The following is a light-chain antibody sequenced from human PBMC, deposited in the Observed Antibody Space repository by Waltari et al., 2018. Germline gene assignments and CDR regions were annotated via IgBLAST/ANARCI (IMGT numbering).Light chain of an antibody. CDR1: SSDVGGYNL. CDR2: EVS. J-gene: IGLJ3*02. Sequence: QSALTQPASVSGSPGQSITISCTGTSSDVGGYNLVSSPQHPPGKAPKLIIYEVSNRPSGVSNRFSGSKSGNTASLTISGLQAEDEADYYCTSYITTRGDWVFGGGTKLTVL. V-gene: IGLV2-14*01. CDR3: TSYITTRGDWV.